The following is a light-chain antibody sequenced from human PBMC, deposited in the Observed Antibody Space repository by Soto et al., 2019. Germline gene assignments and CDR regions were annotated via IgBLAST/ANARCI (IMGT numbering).Light chain of an antibody. CDR3: QPANSFPLT. J-gene: IGKJ4*01. CDR1: QGINSW. V-gene: IGKV1-12*01. Sequence: DIQMTQSPFSVSSTLGDRVTITCRASQGINSWLTWYQQKPEKAPKLLIYAASSLQSGVSSRFSGSGSGTDFTLTISSLQPEDFATYYCQPANSFPLTFGGGTKVDIK. CDR2: AAS.